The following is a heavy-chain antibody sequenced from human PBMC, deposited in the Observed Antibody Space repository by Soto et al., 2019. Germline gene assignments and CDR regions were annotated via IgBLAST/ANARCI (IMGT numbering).Heavy chain of an antibody. D-gene: IGHD5-12*01. CDR1: GYTFTGYY. CDR3: ARDPSYSGYDGFDY. V-gene: IGHV1-2*04. CDR2: INPNSGGT. Sequence: ASVKVSCKASGYTFTGYYMHWVRQAPGQGLEWMGWINPNSGGTNYAQKFKGWVTMTKDTSISTAYMELSRLRSDDTAVYYCARDPSYSGYDGFDYWGQGTLVTVSS. J-gene: IGHJ4*02.